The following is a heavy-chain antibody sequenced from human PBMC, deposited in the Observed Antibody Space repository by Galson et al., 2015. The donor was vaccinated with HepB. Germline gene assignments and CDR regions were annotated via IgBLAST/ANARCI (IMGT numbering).Heavy chain of an antibody. V-gene: IGHV1-2*06. D-gene: IGHD4-17*01. CDR1: GYTFTGYY. CDR3: ARDLIYGVEPFDY. Sequence: SVKVSCKASGYTFTGYYMHWVRQAPGQGLEWMGRINPNSGGTNYAQKFQGKVTLTRDTSISTDYMELSRLTSDDTAVYYCARDLIYGVEPFDYWGQGTLVTVSS. J-gene: IGHJ4*02. CDR2: INPNSGGT.